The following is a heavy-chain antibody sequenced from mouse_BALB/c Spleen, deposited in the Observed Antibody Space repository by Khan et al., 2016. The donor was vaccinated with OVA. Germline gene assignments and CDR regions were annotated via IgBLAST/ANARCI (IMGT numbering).Heavy chain of an antibody. D-gene: IGHD2-4*01. CDR1: GYSITSDYS. CDR2: MPFSGRT. V-gene: IGHV3-1*02. Sequence: VQLQQSGPDLVEPSQSLSLTCTVTGYSITSDYSWHWIRQFPGNKLEWLGYMPFSGRTNYNPSLKSRISITRDTSKNQFFLQLNSVTTEDSATDYCSILDYDGIDHWGQGTTLTVSS. J-gene: IGHJ2*01. CDR3: SILDYDGIDH.